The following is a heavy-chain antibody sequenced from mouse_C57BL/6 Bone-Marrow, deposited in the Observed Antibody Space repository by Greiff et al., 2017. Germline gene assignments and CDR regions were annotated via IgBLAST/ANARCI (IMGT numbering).Heavy chain of an antibody. CDR2: INPSSGYT. Sequence: VQLQQSGAELAKPGASVTLSCKASGYTFPSYWMHWVKQRPGQGLEWIGYINPSSGYTKYNQKFKDKATLTADKSSSTAYMQLSSLTYEDSAVYYCARITTVAVQGYWGQGTLVTVSA. D-gene: IGHD1-1*01. CDR1: GYTFPSYW. V-gene: IGHV1-7*01. J-gene: IGHJ3*01. CDR3: ARITTVAVQGY.